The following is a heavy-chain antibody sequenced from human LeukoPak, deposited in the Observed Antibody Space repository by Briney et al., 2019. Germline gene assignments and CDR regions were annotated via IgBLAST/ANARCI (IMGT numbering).Heavy chain of an antibody. J-gene: IGHJ1*01. D-gene: IGHD1-1*01. CDR1: GGSISNYY. V-gene: IGHV4-59*08. CDR2: IYYSGST. Sequence: PSQTLSPTCTVSGGSISNYYWGWIRQPPGRGPEWIGYIYYSGSTNYNPSLKSRVTISVDTSKNQFSLKLTSVTAADTAVYYCAGLPRGTRPPDYFQHWGQGTLVTVSS. CDR3: AGLPRGTRPPDYFQH.